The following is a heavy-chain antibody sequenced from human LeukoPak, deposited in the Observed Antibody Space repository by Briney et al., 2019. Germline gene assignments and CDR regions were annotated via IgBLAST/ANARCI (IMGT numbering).Heavy chain of an antibody. V-gene: IGHV1-69*13. D-gene: IGHD1-26*01. CDR1: GGTFSSYA. J-gene: IGHJ6*02. CDR2: IIPIFGTA. CDR3: ARPLVGATIYYYYYGMDV. Sequence: ASVKVSCKASGGTFSSYAISWVRQAPGQGLEWMGGIIPIFGTANYAQKFQGRVTITADESTSTAYMELSSLRSEDTAVYYCARPLVGATIYYYYYGMDVWGQGTTVTVSS.